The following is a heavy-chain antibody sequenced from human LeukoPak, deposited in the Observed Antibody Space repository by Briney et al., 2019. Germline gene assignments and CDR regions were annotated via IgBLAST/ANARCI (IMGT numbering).Heavy chain of an antibody. D-gene: IGHD2-2*01. CDR3: ARHFSTSSDGFDP. J-gene: IGHJ5*02. V-gene: IGHV5-51*01. CDR1: GYSFTSHW. Sequence: GESLKISCKGSGYSFTSHWIGWVRQMPGKGLEWMGIIYPGDSDTRYSPSFQGQVTISADKSISTAYLQWSSLKASDTAMYYCARHFSTSSDGFDPWGQGTLVTVSS. CDR2: IYPGDSDT.